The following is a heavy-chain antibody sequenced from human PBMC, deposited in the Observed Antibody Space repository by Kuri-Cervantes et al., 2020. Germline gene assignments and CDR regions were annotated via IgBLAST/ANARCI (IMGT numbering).Heavy chain of an antibody. CDR1: GSTFDDYA. D-gene: IGHD1-14*01. CDR2: ISWNSGSI. CDR3: AKGLNIPGPPEFDY. V-gene: IGHV3-9*01. Sequence: SLKISCAASGSTFDDYAMHWVRQAPGKGLEWVSGISWNSGSIGYADSVKGRFTISRDNAKNSLYLQMNSLRAEDTALYYCAKGLNIPGPPEFDYWGQGTLVTVSS. J-gene: IGHJ4*02.